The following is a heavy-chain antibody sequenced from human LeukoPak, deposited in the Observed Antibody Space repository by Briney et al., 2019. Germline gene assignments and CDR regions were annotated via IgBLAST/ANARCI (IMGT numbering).Heavy chain of an antibody. CDR3: ARDKAVTTELTQYFQH. V-gene: IGHV1-18*01. CDR2: ISAYNGYT. J-gene: IGHJ1*01. D-gene: IGHD4-11*01. CDR1: GYTFTSYG. Sequence: ASVKVSCKASGYTFTSYGISWVRQAPGQGLEWMGWISAYNGYTNYAQQLQFRVTMTTDSSTSTAYMELRSLRSDDTAVYYCARDKAVTTELTQYFQHWGQGTLVTVSS.